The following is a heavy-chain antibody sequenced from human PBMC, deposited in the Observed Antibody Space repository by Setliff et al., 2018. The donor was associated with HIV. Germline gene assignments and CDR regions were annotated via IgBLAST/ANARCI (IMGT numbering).Heavy chain of an antibody. CDR2: VFYSGST. V-gene: IGHV4-39*07. Sequence: SETLSLTCSVSGDSIISDSYYWDWIRQSPGKGLEWIGSVFYSGSTYFNPSLKGRVTISVDMSKRQFSLHLTSVTAADTAVYYCATLSGPVDHWGQGTLVTVSS. J-gene: IGHJ4*02. CDR1: GDSIISDSYY. CDR3: ATLSGPVDH. D-gene: IGHD3-3*01.